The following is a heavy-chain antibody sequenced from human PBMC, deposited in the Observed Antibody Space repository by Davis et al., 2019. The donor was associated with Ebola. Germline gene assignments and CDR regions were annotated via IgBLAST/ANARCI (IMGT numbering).Heavy chain of an antibody. CDR1: GFTFSTYT. CDR2: ISISSAFI. V-gene: IGHV3-21*01. J-gene: IGHJ4*02. CDR3: ARVGYTSPFDH. Sequence: GESLKISCAASGFTFSTYTMTWVRQAPGKGLEWVSSISISSAFIYYADSVKGRFTVSRDNAKNSLVLQMDSLTAEDTAVYYCARVGYTSPFDHWGQGTLVTVSS. D-gene: IGHD6-19*01.